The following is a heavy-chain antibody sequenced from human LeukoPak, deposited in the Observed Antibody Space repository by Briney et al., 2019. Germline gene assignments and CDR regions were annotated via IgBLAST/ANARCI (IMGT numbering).Heavy chain of an antibody. Sequence: SQTLSLTCVISGDSVSSDSADWNWIRQSPSRGLEWLGRTYYRSKWYNDYAVSVKSRITIYPATSKNQFSLQLNSVTPEDTAVYYCAKRGDSGSHKYFDYWGQGTLVTVSS. D-gene: IGHD1-26*01. V-gene: IGHV6-1*01. CDR3: AKRGDSGSHKYFDY. CDR2: TYYRSKWYN. CDR1: GDSVSSDSAD. J-gene: IGHJ4*02.